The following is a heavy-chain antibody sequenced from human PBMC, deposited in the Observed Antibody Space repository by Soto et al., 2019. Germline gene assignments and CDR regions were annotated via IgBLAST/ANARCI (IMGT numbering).Heavy chain of an antibody. CDR2: IYTNGAT. D-gene: IGHD6-19*01. CDR1: GDSISNYY. J-gene: IGHJ4*02. CDR3: ARAGYASGRYYFDY. Sequence: QVQLQESGPRLVKPSETLSLTCTVSGDSISNYYWSCIRQPAGKGLEWIGRIYTNGATNYNPSLKSRVTISVDTSKNQFSLNLSSVTAADTAVYYCARAGYASGRYYFDYWGQGNLVTIAA. V-gene: IGHV4-4*07.